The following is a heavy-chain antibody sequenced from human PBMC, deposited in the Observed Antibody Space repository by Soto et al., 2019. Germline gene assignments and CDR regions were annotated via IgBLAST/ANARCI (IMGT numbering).Heavy chain of an antibody. CDR3: ARESVSPVWFGELFDY. V-gene: IGHV3-48*02. CDR1: GFTFSSYS. Sequence: EVQLVESGGGLVQPGGSLRLSCAASGFTFSSYSMNWVRQAPGKGLEWVSYISSSSSTIYYADSVKGRFTISRDNAKNSLYLQMNSLRDEDTAVYYCARESVSPVWFGELFDYWGQGTLVTVSS. CDR2: ISSSSSTI. J-gene: IGHJ4*02. D-gene: IGHD3-10*01.